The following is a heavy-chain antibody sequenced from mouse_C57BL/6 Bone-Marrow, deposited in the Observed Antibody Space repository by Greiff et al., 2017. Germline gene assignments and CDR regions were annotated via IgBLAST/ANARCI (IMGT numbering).Heavy chain of an antibody. CDR1: GYTFTSYR. Sequence: VQLQQSGAELVKPGASVKLSCKASGYTFTSYRMHWVKQSNGRGLEWIGRIDPNCGGTKYNEKFKSKATLTVDKSSSTAYMQLSSLTSEDSAVYYCAKDYCGSRWGDDWGKGTSVTVSS. V-gene: IGHV1-72*01. J-gene: IGHJ4*01. CDR3: AKDYCGSRWGDD. D-gene: IGHD1-1*01. CDR2: IDPNCGGT.